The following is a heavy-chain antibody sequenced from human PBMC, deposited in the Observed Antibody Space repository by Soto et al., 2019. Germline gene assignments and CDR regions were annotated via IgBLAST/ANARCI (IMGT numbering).Heavy chain of an antibody. J-gene: IGHJ5*02. CDR1: GGSISEDTFS. CDR2: IYQSGST. CDR3: ARGLGYRTSSEKINWFDP. D-gene: IGHD6-6*01. V-gene: IGHV4-30-2*01. Sequence: SETLSLTCGVSGGSISEDTFSWTWIRQPPGKGLEWIGDIYQSGSTFYNPSLKSRVTISIDTSRNQFSLKLTSVTAADTAVYYCARGLGYRTSSEKINWFDPWGQGILVTVSS.